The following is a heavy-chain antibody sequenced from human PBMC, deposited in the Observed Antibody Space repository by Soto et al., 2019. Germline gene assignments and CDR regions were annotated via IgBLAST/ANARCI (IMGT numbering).Heavy chain of an antibody. CDR3: TKVAYAASGVFDV. J-gene: IGHJ3*01. V-gene: IGHV3-23*01. D-gene: IGHD7-27*01. Sequence: PGGLWSLSFAASGLTYKICPMSWVRQAPGKGLQWVSASSGSGGSSYYADSVKGRFTISKDNSKNTLYLKMNSLRAEDAAVYYGTKVAYAASGVFDVWGQGTMVTVSS. CDR2: SSGSGGSS. CDR1: GLTYKICP.